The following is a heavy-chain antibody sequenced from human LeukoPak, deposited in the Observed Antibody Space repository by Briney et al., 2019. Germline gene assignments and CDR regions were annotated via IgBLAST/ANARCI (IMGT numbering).Heavy chain of an antibody. CDR2: VSGGGAGT. J-gene: IGHJ4*02. CDR3: TKTPWYSGGWSIAY. CDR1: RFTFSKYA. Sequence: GGSLRLSCAASRFTFSKYAMSWVRQAPGKGLEWVSGVSGGGAGTYYADSVKGRFTISRDNSENTLYLKMISLRAGDTAVYYCTKTPWYSGGWSIAYWGQGTRVTVSA. V-gene: IGHV3-23*01. D-gene: IGHD1-26*01.